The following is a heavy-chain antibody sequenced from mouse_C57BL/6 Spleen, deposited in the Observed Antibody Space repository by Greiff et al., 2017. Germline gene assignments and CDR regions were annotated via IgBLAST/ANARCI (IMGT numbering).Heavy chain of an antibody. J-gene: IGHJ1*03. CDR3: ARYGFTTVDWYFDV. Sequence: QVQLKESGPELVKPGASVKISCKASGYAFSSSWMNWVKQRPGKGLEWIGRIYPGDGDTNYNGKFKGKATLTADKSSSTAYMQLSSLTSEDSAVYFCARYGFTTVDWYFDVWGTGTTVTVSS. V-gene: IGHV1-82*01. CDR1: GYAFSSSW. D-gene: IGHD1-1*01. CDR2: IYPGDGDT.